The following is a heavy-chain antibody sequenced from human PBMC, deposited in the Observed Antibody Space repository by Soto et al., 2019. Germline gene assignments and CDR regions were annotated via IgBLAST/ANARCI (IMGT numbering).Heavy chain of an antibody. CDR2: ITHSGST. Sequence: LSLTCAVYGGSFSGYYWTWIRQPPGKGLEWIGEITHSGSTNYNPSLKSRVTISVDTSKNQFSLNLNSVTAADTAVYYCARSSVRGWSYWGQGTLVTVSS. J-gene: IGHJ4*02. CDR1: GGSFSGYY. V-gene: IGHV4-34*01. D-gene: IGHD3-10*02. CDR3: ARSSVRGWSY.